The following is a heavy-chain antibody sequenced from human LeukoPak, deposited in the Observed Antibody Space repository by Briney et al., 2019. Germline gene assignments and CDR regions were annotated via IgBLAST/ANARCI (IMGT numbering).Heavy chain of an antibody. CDR2: ITGSGGT. V-gene: IGHV3-23*01. J-gene: IGHJ3*01. Sequence: GGSLRLSCAASGLTFSNYALVWVRQAPGKRLEWVSAITGSGGTVYAQSVKGRFNISRDNSKNTLYLQMNSLRAEDTAVYYCGQDPNGDYLGAFDFWGQGTRVSVSS. CDR1: GLTFSNYA. D-gene: IGHD4-17*01. CDR3: GQDPNGDYLGAFDF.